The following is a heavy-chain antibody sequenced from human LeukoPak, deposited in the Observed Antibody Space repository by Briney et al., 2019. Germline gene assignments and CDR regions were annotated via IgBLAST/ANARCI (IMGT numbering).Heavy chain of an antibody. D-gene: IGHD3-10*01. CDR2: INHSGSA. J-gene: IGHJ6*02. CDR1: GGSFSGYY. V-gene: IGHV4-34*01. Sequence: SETLSLTCAVYGGSFSGYYWSWIRQPPGKGLEWIGEINHSGSANYNPSLKSRVTISVDTSKNQFSLKLSSVTAADTAVYYCARDLNNMGFGEFRDYYYYGMDVWGQGTTVTVSS. CDR3: ARDLNNMGFGEFRDYYYYGMDV.